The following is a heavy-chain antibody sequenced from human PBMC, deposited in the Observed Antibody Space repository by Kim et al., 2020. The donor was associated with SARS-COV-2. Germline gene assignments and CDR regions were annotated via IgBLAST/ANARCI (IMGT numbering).Heavy chain of an antibody. CDR1: GFMFRTHA. D-gene: IGHD3-22*01. Sequence: GGSLRLSCAASGFMFRTHAIHWVRQAPGKGLEWVAVISFDGRDTNYGDSVEGRFTISRDNSKNTLSLQMNSLRVDDTAVYYCASLGFYYDKSGSDHDSFDLWGHGTLVIVSS. CDR2: ISFDGRDT. CDR3: ASLGFYYDKSGSDHDSFDL. V-gene: IGHV3-30*04. J-gene: IGHJ3*01.